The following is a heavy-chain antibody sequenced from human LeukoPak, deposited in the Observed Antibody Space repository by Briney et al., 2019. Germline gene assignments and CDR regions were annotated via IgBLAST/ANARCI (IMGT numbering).Heavy chain of an antibody. J-gene: IGHJ4*02. CDR3: AALTRESAPRDKRDFWSGYSDY. CDR1: GVSISSYY. CDR2: IYYSGSA. Sequence: SETPSLTCGVSGVSISSYYWSWIRQSPRRGLEWIGYIYYSGSAHYDTSLRSRATISVDTSMNQFSLKLASVTAADTAVYYCAALTRESAPRDKRDFWSGYSDYWGQGILVTVSS. D-gene: IGHD3-3*01. V-gene: IGHV4-59*01.